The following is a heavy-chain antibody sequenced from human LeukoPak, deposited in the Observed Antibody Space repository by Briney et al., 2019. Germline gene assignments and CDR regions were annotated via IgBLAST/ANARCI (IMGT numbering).Heavy chain of an antibody. V-gene: IGHV1-69*13. D-gene: IGHD3-3*01. J-gene: IGHJ4*02. CDR2: IIPIFGTA. CDR1: GGTFSIYA. CDR3: ARGPPRVRFLEWFGLD. Sequence: GASVTVSCTASGGTFSIYAISWVRQAPGQGLEWMGGIIPIFGTANYAQKFQGRVTITADESTSTAYMELSSLRSEDTAVYYCARGPPRVRFLEWFGLDWGQGTLVTVSS.